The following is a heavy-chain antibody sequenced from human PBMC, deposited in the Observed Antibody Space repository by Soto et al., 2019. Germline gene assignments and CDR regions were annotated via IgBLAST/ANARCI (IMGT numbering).Heavy chain of an antibody. Sequence: PGGSLRLSCAASGFTFSSYSMNWVRQAPGKGLEWISYISSHSSTLYYADSVKGRFTISRDNAGNSLYLQMNSLRAEDTAVYYCARDFFGDYEAYYYYGMDVWGQGTTVTVSS. CDR2: ISSHSSTL. CDR1: GFTFSSYS. D-gene: IGHD4-17*01. V-gene: IGHV3-48*01. J-gene: IGHJ6*02. CDR3: ARDFFGDYEAYYYYGMDV.